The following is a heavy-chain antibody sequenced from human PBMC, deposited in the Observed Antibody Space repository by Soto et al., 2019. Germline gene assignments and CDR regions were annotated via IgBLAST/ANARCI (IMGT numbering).Heavy chain of an antibody. Sequence: ESGGGVVQPGRSLRLSCAASGFTFSDYGMHWVRQAPGKGPEWVAVIWYDGSNKYYADSVKGRFTISRDNSKNTLYLQMNSLRAEDTAVYYCAKSDGSYSSGWYGGSTYYYGMDVWGQGTTVTVSS. CDR3: AKSDGSYSSGWYGGSTYYYGMDV. CDR1: GFTFSDYG. V-gene: IGHV3-33*06. D-gene: IGHD6-19*01. CDR2: IWYDGSNK. J-gene: IGHJ6*02.